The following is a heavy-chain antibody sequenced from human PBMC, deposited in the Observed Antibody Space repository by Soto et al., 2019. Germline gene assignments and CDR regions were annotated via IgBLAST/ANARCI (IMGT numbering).Heavy chain of an antibody. CDR3: ARVAPDAFSYYDIHYYCMDV. CDR1: GFTFSTYA. CDR2: IGASGGST. J-gene: IGHJ6*04. Sequence: HPGGSLRLSCAASGFTFSTYAMSWVRQAPGKGLEWVSAIGASGGSTFYVDSVKGRFTISRDNSMNTLYLQMNSLRAEDTAVYYCARVAPDAFSYYDIHYYCMDVWGKGTMATVAP. D-gene: IGHD3-9*01. V-gene: IGHV3-23*01.